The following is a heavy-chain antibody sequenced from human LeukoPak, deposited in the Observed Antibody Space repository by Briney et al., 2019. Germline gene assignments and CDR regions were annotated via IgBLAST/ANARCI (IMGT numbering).Heavy chain of an antibody. CDR2: IYYSGST. D-gene: IGHD2-15*01. CDR3: ARSVEGYCRGGSCYSYSYYMDV. J-gene: IGHJ6*03. CDR1: GGSINTYY. Sequence: SETLSLTCTVSGGSINTYYWSWIRQPPGKGLEWIGYIYYSGSTNYNPSLKSRVTLSMDTSKNQFSLKLSSVTAADTAVYYCARSVEGYCRGGSCYSYSYYMDVWGKGTTVTVSS. V-gene: IGHV4-59*01.